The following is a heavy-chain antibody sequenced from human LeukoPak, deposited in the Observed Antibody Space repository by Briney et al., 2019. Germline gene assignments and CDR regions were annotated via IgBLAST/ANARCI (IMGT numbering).Heavy chain of an antibody. CDR3: AKYTAKAPRRDLDY. D-gene: IGHD2-21*02. Sequence: GGSLRLSCAASGFTFSSYAMSWVRQAPGKGLEWVSAISGSGGSTYYADSVKGRFTISRDNSKNTLYLQMNSLGTEDTAVYYCAKYTAKAPRRDLDYWGQGTLVTVSS. J-gene: IGHJ4*02. CDR1: GFTFSSYA. V-gene: IGHV3-23*01. CDR2: ISGSGGST.